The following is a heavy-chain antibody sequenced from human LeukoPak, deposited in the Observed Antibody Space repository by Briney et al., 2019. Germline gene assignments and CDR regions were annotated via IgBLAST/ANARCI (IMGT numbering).Heavy chain of an antibody. V-gene: IGHV3-30*18. J-gene: IGHJ4*02. CDR2: ISYDGSNK. CDR3: AKDLSSPYYYDSSGYYPPGY. D-gene: IGHD3-22*01. Sequence: GGSLRLSCAASGFTFSSYGMDWVRQAPGKGLEWVAVISYDGSNKYYADSVKGRFTISRDNSKNTLYLQMNSLRAEDTAVYYCAKDLSSPYYYDSSGYYPPGYWGQGTLVTVSS. CDR1: GFTFSSYG.